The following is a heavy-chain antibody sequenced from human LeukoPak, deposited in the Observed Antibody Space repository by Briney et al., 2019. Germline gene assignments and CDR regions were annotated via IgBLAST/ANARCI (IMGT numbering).Heavy chain of an antibody. CDR2: IYYSGST. CDR1: GGSISSYY. CDR3: ARLPTVVTPGGGYYYYGMDV. V-gene: IGHV4-59*08. D-gene: IGHD4-23*01. Sequence: SETLSLTCTVSGGSISSYYWSWIRQPPGKGLEWIGYIYYSGSTNYNPSLKSRVTISVDTSKNQFSLKLSSVTAADTAVYYCARLPTVVTPGGGYYYYGMDVWGQGTTVTVSS. J-gene: IGHJ6*02.